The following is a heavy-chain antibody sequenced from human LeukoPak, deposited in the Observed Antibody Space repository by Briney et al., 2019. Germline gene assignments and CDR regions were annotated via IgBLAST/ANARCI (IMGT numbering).Heavy chain of an antibody. CDR2: ITSNSGSI. J-gene: IGHJ4*02. D-gene: IGHD3-3*02. CDR3: AGAIPPKSTHGHFRPF. CDR1: ESSFSRYS. V-gene: IGHV3-21*04. Sequence: GGSLRLSCASAESSFSRYSINCLRQAPGKGLEWVSSITSNSGSIYYADSVKGRFTISRDNAKNTLYLQMNSVRAEDMAVYDCAGAIPPKSTHGHFRPFWRQGTLVTVSS.